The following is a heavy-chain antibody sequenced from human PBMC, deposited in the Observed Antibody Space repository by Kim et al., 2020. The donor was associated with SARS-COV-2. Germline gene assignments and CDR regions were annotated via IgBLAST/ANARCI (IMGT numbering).Heavy chain of an antibody. CDR2: IKQDGSEK. CDR3: ARDRYCSGGSCYSASGNFDY. D-gene: IGHD2-15*01. J-gene: IGHJ4*02. CDR1: GFTFSSYW. Sequence: GGSLRLSCAASGFTFSSYWMSWVRQAPGKGLEWVANIKQDGSEKYYVDSVKGRFTISRDNAKNSLYLQMNSLRAEDTAVYYCARDRYCSGGSCYSASGNFDYWGQGTLVTVSS. V-gene: IGHV3-7*03.